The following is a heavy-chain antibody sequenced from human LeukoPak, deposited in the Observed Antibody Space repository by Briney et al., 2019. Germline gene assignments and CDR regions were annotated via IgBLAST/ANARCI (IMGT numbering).Heavy chain of an antibody. D-gene: IGHD3-9*01. CDR1: GFTFGDYG. CDR2: MSYDGSNT. V-gene: IGHV3-33*08. J-gene: IGHJ5*02. CDR3: ARDAFDILTGYYWFDP. Sequence: GGSLRLSCAASGFTFGDYGMHWVRQTPAKGLEWLAVMSYDGSNTYYEDSVKGRFTISRDNAKNSLYLQMNSLRAEDTALYHCARDAFDILTGYYWFDPWGQGTLVTVSS.